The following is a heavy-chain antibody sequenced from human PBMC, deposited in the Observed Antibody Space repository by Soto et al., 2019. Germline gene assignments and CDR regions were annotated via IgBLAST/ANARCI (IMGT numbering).Heavy chain of an antibody. Sequence: EVQLVESGGGVVRPGGSLRLSCAASGFTFDDYGMSWVRQAPRKGLEWVTGINWNGGNTGEVDSVKVRFTISRDSARNSLYLQMNSLRAEDTALYYCARALDSSGYLPPNYWGQGTLVTVSS. V-gene: IGHV3-20*04. J-gene: IGHJ4*02. CDR1: GFTFDDYG. D-gene: IGHD3-22*01. CDR3: ARALDSSGYLPPNY. CDR2: INWNGGNT.